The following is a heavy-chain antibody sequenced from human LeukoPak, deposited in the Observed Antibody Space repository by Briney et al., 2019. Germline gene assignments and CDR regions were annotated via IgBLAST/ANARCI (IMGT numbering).Heavy chain of an antibody. D-gene: IGHD6-19*01. CDR2: IDHSGST. CDR1: GGSFSGDS. J-gene: IGHJ4*02. Sequence: SETLSLTCAVYGGSFSGDSWSWIRQPPGKGLEWIGEIDHSGSTNYNPSLKSRVTISVDTSKNQFSLRLSSVTAADTAIYYCARLRAVAGTWALDYWGQGTLVTVSS. CDR3: ARLRAVAGTWALDY. V-gene: IGHV4-34*01.